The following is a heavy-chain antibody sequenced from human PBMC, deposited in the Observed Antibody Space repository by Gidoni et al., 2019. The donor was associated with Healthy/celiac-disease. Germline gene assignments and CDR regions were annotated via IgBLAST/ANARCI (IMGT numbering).Heavy chain of an antibody. CDR2: IYYSGST. Sequence: QVQLQESGPGLVKPSQTLSLTCTVSGGSISSGGYYWSWIRQHPGKGLEWIGYIYYSGSTYYNPSLKSRVTISVDTSKNQFSLKLSSVTAADTAVYYCARVTGNAPTFPNFSAYWYFDLWGRGTLVTVSS. J-gene: IGHJ2*01. CDR1: GGSISSGGYY. V-gene: IGHV4-31*03. CDR3: ARVTGNAPTFPNFSAYWYFDL. D-gene: IGHD2-2*01.